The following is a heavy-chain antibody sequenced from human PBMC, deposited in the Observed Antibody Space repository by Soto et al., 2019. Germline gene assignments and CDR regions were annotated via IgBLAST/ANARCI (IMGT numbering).Heavy chain of an antibody. D-gene: IGHD3-22*01. CDR3: SRELSSGYDSYYFGY. V-gene: IGHV4-38-2*02. CDR2: IDYSGKT. CDR1: GYLISSGNY. Sequence: KPSETLSLTCSVSGYLISSGNYWGWVRQTPGRGLEWLGSIDYSGKTYKNPSLKSRVSASVDLSQNQFSLNLRSVTAADTAVYFCSRELSSGYDSYYFGYWGQGTLV. J-gene: IGHJ4*02.